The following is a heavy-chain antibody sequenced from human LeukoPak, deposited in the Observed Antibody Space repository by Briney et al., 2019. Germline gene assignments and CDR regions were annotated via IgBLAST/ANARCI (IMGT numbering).Heavy chain of an antibody. V-gene: IGHV4-34*01. CDR1: GGSFSGYY. CDR3: AGQGDTALGGYFDY. Sequence: SETLSLTCAVYGGSFSGYYWSWIRQPPGKGLEWIGEINHSGSTNYNPSLKSRVTISVDTSKNQFSLKLSSVTAADTAVYYYAGQGDTALGGYFDYWGQGTLVTVSS. D-gene: IGHD5-18*01. J-gene: IGHJ4*02. CDR2: INHSGST.